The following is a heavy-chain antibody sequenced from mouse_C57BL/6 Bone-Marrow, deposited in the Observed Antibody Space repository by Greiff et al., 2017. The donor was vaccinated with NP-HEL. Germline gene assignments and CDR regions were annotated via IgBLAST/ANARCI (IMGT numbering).Heavy chain of an antibody. Sequence: DVHLVESGGGLVQPGESLKLSCESNEYEFPSHDMSWVRKTPEKRLELVAAINSDGGSTYYPDTMERRFILSRDNTKKTLYLQMSSLRSEDTALYYCARHEVTTRAMDYWGQGTSVTVSS. V-gene: IGHV5-2*01. CDR2: INSDGGST. CDR1: EYEFPSHD. J-gene: IGHJ4*01. D-gene: IGHD2-1*01. CDR3: ARHEVTTRAMDY.